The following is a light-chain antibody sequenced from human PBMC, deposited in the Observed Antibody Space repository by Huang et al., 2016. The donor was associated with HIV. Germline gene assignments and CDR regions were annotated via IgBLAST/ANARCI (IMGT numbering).Light chain of an antibody. CDR2: FAS. CDR1: QSISSY. J-gene: IGKJ1*01. V-gene: IGKV1-39*01. Sequence: DIQMTQSPSSLSASVGDRVTITCRPSQSISSYLNWYQQKPGKAPTLLIYFASTLQSGVPSRFSGSGSGTDFTLTINSLQPEEFATYYCQQSYSSPRTFGQGTEVEIK. CDR3: QQSYSSPRT.